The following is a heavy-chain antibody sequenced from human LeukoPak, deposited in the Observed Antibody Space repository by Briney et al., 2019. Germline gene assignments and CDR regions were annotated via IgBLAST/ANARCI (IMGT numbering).Heavy chain of an antibody. Sequence: GGSLRLSCAASGFTFSDHYMDWVRQAPGKGLEWVSAISGSGGSTYYADSVKGRFTISRDNSKNTLYLQMNSLRAEDTAVYYCAKDRFLRYCDYWGQGTLVTVSS. D-gene: IGHD3-3*01. CDR2: ISGSGGST. CDR1: GFTFSDHY. J-gene: IGHJ4*02. V-gene: IGHV3-23*01. CDR3: AKDRFLRYCDY.